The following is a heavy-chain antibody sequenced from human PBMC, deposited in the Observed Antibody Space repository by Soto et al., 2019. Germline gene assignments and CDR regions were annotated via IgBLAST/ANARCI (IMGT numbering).Heavy chain of an antibody. CDR2: ISYDGSNK. CDR1: GFTFSSYA. D-gene: IGHD3-10*01. CDR3: ARGTPIVLWFGELDDY. V-gene: IGHV3-30-3*01. J-gene: IGHJ4*02. Sequence: QVQLVESGGGVVQPGRSLRLSCAASGFTFSSYAMHWVRQAPGKGLEWVAVISYDGSNKYYADSVKGLFTISRDNSKNSLYLQMNSLRAEDTAVYYCARGTPIVLWFGELDDYWGQGTLVTVSS.